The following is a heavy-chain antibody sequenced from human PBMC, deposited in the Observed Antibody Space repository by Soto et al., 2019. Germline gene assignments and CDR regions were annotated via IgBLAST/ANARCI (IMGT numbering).Heavy chain of an antibody. J-gene: IGHJ4*02. V-gene: IGHV3-23*01. CDR3: AKGYYDFWSGYIN. CDR2: ISGSGGIT. CDR1: GFTFSNYA. D-gene: IGHD3-3*01. Sequence: EVQLLESGGGLVRPGGSLRLSCAASGFTFSNYAMSWVRQAPGKGLEWVSSISGSGGITYIADSVKGRFTISRDNSKNTLYLQMNSLRAEDTAGYYCAKGYYDFWSGYINWGQGTLVTVSS.